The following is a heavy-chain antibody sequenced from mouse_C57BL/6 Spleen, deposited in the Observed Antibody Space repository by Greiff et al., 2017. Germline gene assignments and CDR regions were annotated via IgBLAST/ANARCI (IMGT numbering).Heavy chain of an antibody. V-gene: IGHV1-64*01. Sequence: QVQLQQSGAELVKPGASVKLSCKASGYTFTSYWMHWVKQRPGQGLEWIGMIHPNSGSTNYNEKFKSKATLTVDKSSSTAYMQLSSLTSEDSAVYYCARERYYSNFFDYWGQGTTLTVSS. D-gene: IGHD2-5*01. CDR2: IHPNSGST. J-gene: IGHJ2*01. CDR1: GYTFTSYW. CDR3: ARERYYSNFFDY.